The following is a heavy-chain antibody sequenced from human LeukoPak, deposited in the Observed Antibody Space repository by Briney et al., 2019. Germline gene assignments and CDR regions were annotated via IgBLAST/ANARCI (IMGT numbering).Heavy chain of an antibody. CDR1: GGSISNYY. V-gene: IGHV4-59*01. J-gene: IGHJ4*02. CDR2: IYYSGST. CDR3: ARDRYSSSWYGAFDY. D-gene: IGHD6-13*01. Sequence: SETLSLTCTVSGGSISNYYVGWIRQPPGKGLGWIGYIYYSGSTNYNPSLESRVTISVDTSKNQFSLKLSSVTAADTAVYYCARDRYSSSWYGAFDYWGQGTLVTVSS.